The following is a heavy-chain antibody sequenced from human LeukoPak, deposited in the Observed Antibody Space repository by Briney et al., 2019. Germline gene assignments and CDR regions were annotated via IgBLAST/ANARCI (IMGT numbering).Heavy chain of an antibody. CDR1: GGSISSYY. Sequence: SETLSLTCTVSGGSISSYYWSWIRQPAGKGLEWIGRIYTSGSTDYNPSLKSRVTMSVDTSKNQFSLKLTSMTAADTAVYYCAREVNSSTWRPLDFWGQGTLVTVSS. V-gene: IGHV4-4*07. CDR2: IYTSGST. CDR3: AREVNSSTWRPLDF. D-gene: IGHD6-13*01. J-gene: IGHJ4*02.